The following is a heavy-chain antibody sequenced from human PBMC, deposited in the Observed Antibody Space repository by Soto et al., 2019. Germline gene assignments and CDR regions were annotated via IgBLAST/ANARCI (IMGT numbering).Heavy chain of an antibody. CDR2: IIPIFGTT. Sequence: SVKVSRKASGGTFSSYTINWVRQAPGQGLEWMGGIIPIFGTTNYAKKFQGRVTITADESTSTAYMELSSLRSEDTAVYYCARYASSGNNSVWYTFDPWGQGTLVTVSS. D-gene: IGHD6-19*01. CDR3: ARYASSGNNSVWYTFDP. V-gene: IGHV1-69*13. CDR1: GGTFSSYT. J-gene: IGHJ5*02.